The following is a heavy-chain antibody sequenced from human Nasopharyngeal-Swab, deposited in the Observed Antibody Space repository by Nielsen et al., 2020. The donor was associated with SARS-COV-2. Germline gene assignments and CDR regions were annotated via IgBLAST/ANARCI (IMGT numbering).Heavy chain of an antibody. J-gene: IGHJ5*02. D-gene: IGHD3-9*01. CDR3: ARALRYFDWSGSWWFDP. V-gene: IGHV4-59*01. Sequence: WMRQGPGKGLEWIGYIYYSGSTNYNPSLKSRVTISVDTSKNQFSLKLSSVTAADTAVYYCARALRYFDWSGSWWFDPWGQGTLVTVSS. CDR2: IYYSGST.